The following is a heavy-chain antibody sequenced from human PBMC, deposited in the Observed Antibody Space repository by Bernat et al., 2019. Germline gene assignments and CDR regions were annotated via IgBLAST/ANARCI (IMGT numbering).Heavy chain of an antibody. J-gene: IGHJ6*03. CDR2: INSDGSVT. D-gene: IGHD3-10*01. V-gene: IGHV3-74*01. Sequence: EVQLVESGGGLVQPGGSLRLSCAASGFTFSSYWMHWVRQAPGKGLVWLSRINSDGSVTAYADSVKGRFTISRDNAKNTLYLQMNSLRAEDTAVYYCAKDGQLTPDFYYYMDVWGRGTTVTVSS. CDR3: AKDGQLTPDFYYYMDV. CDR1: GFTFSSYW.